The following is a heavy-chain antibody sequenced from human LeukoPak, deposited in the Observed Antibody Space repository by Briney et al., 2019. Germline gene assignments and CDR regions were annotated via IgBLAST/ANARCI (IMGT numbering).Heavy chain of an antibody. V-gene: IGHV3-7*01. CDR3: ARGDYGDYLTFHQGRGWFDP. CDR2: IKQDGSEK. CDR1: GFTFSSYW. J-gene: IGHJ5*02. D-gene: IGHD4-17*01. Sequence: GGSLRLSCAASGFTFSSYWMSWVRQAPGKGLEWVANIKQDGSEKYYVDSVKGRFTISRDNAKNTLYLQMNSLRAEDTAVYYCARGDYGDYLTFHQGRGWFDPWGQGTLVTVSS.